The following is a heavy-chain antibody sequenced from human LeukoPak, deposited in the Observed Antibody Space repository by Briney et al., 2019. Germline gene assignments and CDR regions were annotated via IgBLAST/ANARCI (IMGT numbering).Heavy chain of an antibody. J-gene: IGHJ4*02. D-gene: IGHD2-2*01. CDR2: INPSGGST. CDR3: AREKTAVYQLLSRAIDY. Sequence: ASVKVSCKASGYTFTSYYMHWVRQAPGQGLEWMGIINPSGGSTSYAQKFQGRVTMTRDMSTSTVYMELSSLRSEDTAVYYCAREKTAVYQLLSRAIDYWGQGTLVTVSS. CDR1: GYTFTSYY. V-gene: IGHV1-46*01.